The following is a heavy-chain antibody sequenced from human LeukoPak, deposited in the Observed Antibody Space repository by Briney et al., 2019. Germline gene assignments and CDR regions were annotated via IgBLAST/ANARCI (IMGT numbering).Heavy chain of an antibody. D-gene: IGHD5-12*01. CDR2: IYYSGST. Sequence: PSETLSLTCTVSGDSISSSSYYWGWIRQPPGKGLEWIGSIYYSGSTYYNPSLKSRVTISVDTSKNQFSLKLSSVTAADTAVYYCAAYSGYDYDEYYFDYWGQGTLVTVSS. V-gene: IGHV4-39*01. J-gene: IGHJ4*02. CDR1: GDSISSSSYY. CDR3: AAYSGYDYDEYYFDY.